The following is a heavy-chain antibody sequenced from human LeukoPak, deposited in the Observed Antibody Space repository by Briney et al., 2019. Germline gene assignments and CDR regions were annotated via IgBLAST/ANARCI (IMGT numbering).Heavy chain of an antibody. CDR3: ARDAIDYYDSSGLYADY. CDR2: IYYSGST. J-gene: IGHJ4*02. Sequence: SETLSLTCTVSGGSISSSSYYWGWIRQPPGKGLEWIGSIYYSGSTYYNPSLKSRVTISVDTSKNQFSLKLSSVTAADTAVYYCARDAIDYYDSSGLYADYWGQGTLVTVSS. D-gene: IGHD3-22*01. CDR1: GGSISSSSYY. V-gene: IGHV4-39*07.